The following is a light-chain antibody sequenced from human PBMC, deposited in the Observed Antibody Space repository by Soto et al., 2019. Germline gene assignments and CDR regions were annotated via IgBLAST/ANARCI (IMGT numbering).Light chain of an antibody. CDR1: QDIGSW. V-gene: IGKV1-12*01. Sequence: DLQMIQSPSSVSASIGDRVTITCRASQDIGSWLAWYQQKPGKAPDLLIYAASSLQSGVPSRFYGSGSGTDFTLTISSLQPEDFATYYCQQGDSFPITFGKGTRLEIK. J-gene: IGKJ5*01. CDR2: AAS. CDR3: QQGDSFPIT.